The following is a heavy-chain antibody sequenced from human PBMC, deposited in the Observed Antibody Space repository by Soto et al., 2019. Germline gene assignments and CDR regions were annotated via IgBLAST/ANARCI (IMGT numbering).Heavy chain of an antibody. CDR1: GGSISSGDYY. Sequence: PSETLSLTCTVSGGSISSGDYYWSWIRQPPGKGLEWIGYIYYSGSTNYNPSLKSRVTISVDTSKNQFSLKLSSVTAADTAVYYCARQIGWVARFDYWGQGTLVTVSS. D-gene: IGHD1-26*01. V-gene: IGHV4-30-4*01. CDR3: ARQIGWVARFDY. CDR2: IYYSGST. J-gene: IGHJ4*02.